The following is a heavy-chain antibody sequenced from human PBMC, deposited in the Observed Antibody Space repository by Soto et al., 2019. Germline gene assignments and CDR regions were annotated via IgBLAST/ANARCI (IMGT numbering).Heavy chain of an antibody. J-gene: IGHJ4*02. Sequence: PSETLSLTCTLTGGSISSGNYYWSWIRQPPGKGLEWIGFISYSGSTYYSLSLKSRVTISVDTSKNQFSLNLSFVTAADTAVYYCATMGTPATGLYYFDYWGQGTLVTVS. CDR1: GGSISSGNYY. D-gene: IGHD5-18*01. CDR2: ISYSGST. CDR3: ATMGTPATGLYYFDY. V-gene: IGHV4-30-4*01.